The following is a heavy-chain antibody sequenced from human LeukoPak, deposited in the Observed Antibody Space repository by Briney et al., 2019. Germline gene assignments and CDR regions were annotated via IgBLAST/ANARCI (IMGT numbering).Heavy chain of an antibody. Sequence: AGGSLRLSCAASGFTFSSYAMYWVRQAPGKGLEWVSTIRGSGGTTYYADSVKGRFTISRDNSKNTLYLQMNSLGAEDTAVYYCARDARDGYGGNPFDYWGQGTLVTVSS. CDR2: IRGSGGTT. V-gene: IGHV3-23*01. J-gene: IGHJ4*02. CDR3: ARDARDGYGGNPFDY. CDR1: GFTFSSYA. D-gene: IGHD4-23*01.